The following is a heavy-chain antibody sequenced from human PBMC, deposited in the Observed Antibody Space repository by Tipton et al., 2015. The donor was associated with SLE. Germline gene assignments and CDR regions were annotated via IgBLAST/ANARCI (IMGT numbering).Heavy chain of an antibody. CDR3: ASVYYYDSTDTEGAFDV. D-gene: IGHD3-22*01. Sequence: TLSLTCAVSGYSISSSYYWGWIRQPPGKGLEWIGSIYHSGSTYYNPSLKSRVTISIDTSKNQFSLKLSSVTAADTAVYYCASVYYYDSTDTEGAFDVWGQETRVTASS. CDR2: IYHSGST. J-gene: IGHJ3*01. V-gene: IGHV4-38-2*01. CDR1: GYSISSSYY.